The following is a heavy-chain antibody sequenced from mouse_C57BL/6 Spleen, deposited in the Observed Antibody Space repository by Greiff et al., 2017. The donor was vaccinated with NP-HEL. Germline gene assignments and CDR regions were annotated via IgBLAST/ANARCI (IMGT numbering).Heavy chain of an antibody. CDR3: ARPIYYYGSSYYYAMDY. J-gene: IGHJ4*01. D-gene: IGHD1-1*01. CDR1: GYTFTSYW. CDR2: IHPNSGST. V-gene: IGHV1-64*01. Sequence: VKLQQPGAELVKPGASVKLSCKASGYTFTSYWMHWVKQRPGQGLEWIGMIHPNSGSTNYNEKFKSKATLTVDKSSSTAYMQLSSLTSEDSAVYYCARPIYYYGSSYYYAMDYWGQGTSVTVSS.